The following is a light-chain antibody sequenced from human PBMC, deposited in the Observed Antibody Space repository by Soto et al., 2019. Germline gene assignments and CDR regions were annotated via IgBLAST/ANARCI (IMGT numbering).Light chain of an antibody. CDR3: AAWDVSLNGLYV. CDR2: NNN. J-gene: IGLJ1*01. V-gene: IGLV1-44*01. CDR1: SSNIRSGT. Sequence: QSVLTQPPSASGTPGQRVTISCSGSSSNIRSGTVNWYQQLPGTAPKLLIYNNNQWPSGVPDRFSGSKSGTSASLAISGLQSEDEADYYCAAWDVSLNGLYVFGTGTKLTVL.